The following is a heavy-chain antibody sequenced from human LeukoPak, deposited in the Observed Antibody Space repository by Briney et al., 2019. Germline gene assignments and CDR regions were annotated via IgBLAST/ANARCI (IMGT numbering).Heavy chain of an antibody. Sequence: GGSLRLSCAASGFTFSSYAMHWVRQAPGKGLEWVAVISYDGSNKYYADSVKGRFTISRDNSKNTLYLQMNGLRAEDTAVYYCARDPDGSGSQALDYWGQGTLVTVSS. CDR1: GFTFSSYA. V-gene: IGHV3-30-3*01. CDR2: ISYDGSNK. D-gene: IGHD3-10*01. J-gene: IGHJ4*02. CDR3: ARDPDGSGSQALDY.